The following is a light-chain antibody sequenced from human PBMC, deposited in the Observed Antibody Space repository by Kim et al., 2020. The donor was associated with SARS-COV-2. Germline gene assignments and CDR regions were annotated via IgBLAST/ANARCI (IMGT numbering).Light chain of an antibody. J-gene: IGKJ1*01. CDR2: GAS. CDR3: QHYNNWPPWT. V-gene: IGKV3-15*01. CDR1: QSVYTN. Sequence: SPGERATLSCRASQSVYTNLAWYQQKPGQAPRLLIYGASTRATGIPARFSGSGSGTEFTLTISSLQSEDFAVYYCQHYNNWPPWTFGQGTKVDIK.